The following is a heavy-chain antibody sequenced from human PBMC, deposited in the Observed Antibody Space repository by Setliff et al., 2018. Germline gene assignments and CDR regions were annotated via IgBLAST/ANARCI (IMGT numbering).Heavy chain of an antibody. CDR2: IYPGNADT. D-gene: IGHD2-21*01. V-gene: IGHV5-51*01. J-gene: IGHJ5*02. Sequence: GESLKISCKGSGYSFTDYWIAWVRQTPGKGLEWMGTIYPGNADTRYSPSFQGQVTTSTDTSINTAFLQWNNLKASDTAVYYCARRGERFFNWLDPWGQGTLVTVSS. CDR1: GYSFTDYW. CDR3: ARRGERFFNWLDP.